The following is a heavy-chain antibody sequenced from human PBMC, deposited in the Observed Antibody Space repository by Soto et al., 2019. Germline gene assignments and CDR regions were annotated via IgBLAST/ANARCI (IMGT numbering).Heavy chain of an antibody. CDR3: ARRGYCSSTSCYLHIDY. D-gene: IGHD2-2*01. V-gene: IGHV5-51*01. J-gene: IGHJ4*02. Sequence: GESLKISCKGSGYSFTSYWIGWVRQMPGKGLEWMGIIYPGDSDTRYSPSFQGQVTIPADKSISTAYLQWSSLKASDTAMYYCARRGYCSSTSCYLHIDYWGQGTLVTVSS. CDR1: GYSFTSYW. CDR2: IYPGDSDT.